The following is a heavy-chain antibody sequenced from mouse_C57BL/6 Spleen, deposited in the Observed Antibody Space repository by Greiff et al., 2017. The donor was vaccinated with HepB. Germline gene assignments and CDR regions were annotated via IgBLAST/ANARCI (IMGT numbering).Heavy chain of an antibody. Sequence: EVQLVESGGGLVKPGGSLKLSCAASGFTFSDYGMHWVRQAPEKGLEWVAYISSGSSTIYYADTVKGRFTISRDNAKNTLFLQMTSLRSEDTAMYYCARATYYGNGPYFDYWGQGTTLTVSS. CDR3: ARATYYGNGPYFDY. V-gene: IGHV5-17*01. D-gene: IGHD1-1*01. J-gene: IGHJ2*01. CDR1: GFTFSDYG. CDR2: ISSGSSTI.